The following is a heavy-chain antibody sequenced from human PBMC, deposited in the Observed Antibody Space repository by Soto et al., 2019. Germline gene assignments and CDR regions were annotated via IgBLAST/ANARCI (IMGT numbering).Heavy chain of an antibody. CDR3: ARDAVWSRPDYFDY. J-gene: IGHJ4*02. D-gene: IGHD3-3*01. CDR1: GYTFAGYY. CDR2: INPGGGNT. Sequence: GASVKVSCKASGYTFAGYYIHWLRQAPGQGLEWMGIINPGGGNTNYAQKFQGRVTMTRDTSTSTVSMELSSLRSEDTAVYYCARDAVWSRPDYFDYWGQGTLVTVSS. V-gene: IGHV1-46*01.